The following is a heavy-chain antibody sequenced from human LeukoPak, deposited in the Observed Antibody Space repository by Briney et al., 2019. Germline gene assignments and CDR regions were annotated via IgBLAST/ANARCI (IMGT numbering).Heavy chain of an antibody. D-gene: IGHD3-10*01. Sequence: PSETLSLTCTVSGGSISSYYWSWIRQPPGKGLEWIGYIYYSGSTNYNPSLKSRVTISVDTSKNQFSLKLSSVTAADTAVYYCARDSVVRGVSQFDPWGQGTLVTVSS. V-gene: IGHV4-59*01. CDR1: GGSISSYY. CDR3: ARDSVVRGVSQFDP. J-gene: IGHJ5*02. CDR2: IYYSGST.